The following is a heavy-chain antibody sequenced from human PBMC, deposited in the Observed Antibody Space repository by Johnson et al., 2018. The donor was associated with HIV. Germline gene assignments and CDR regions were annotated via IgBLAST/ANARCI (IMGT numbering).Heavy chain of an antibody. J-gene: IGHJ3*02. CDR2: IKQDGSEK. D-gene: IGHD6-13*01. CDR1: GFTFSNYW. CDR3: ARRARDTSTWLGGSLNAFDI. V-gene: IGHV3-7*02. Sequence: MLLVESGGGLVQPGGTLRLCFAASGFTFSNYWMTWVRQAPGKGLEWVATIKQDGSEKYYVDSVKGRFTISRDNANNSLYLQMNTLRAEDTAVYYCARRARDTSTWLGGSLNAFDIWGQGTMFTVSS.